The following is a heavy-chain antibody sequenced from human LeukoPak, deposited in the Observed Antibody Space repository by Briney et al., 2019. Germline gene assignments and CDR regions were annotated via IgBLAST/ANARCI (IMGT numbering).Heavy chain of an antibody. J-gene: IGHJ4*02. D-gene: IGHD3-22*01. CDR2: INWNGGST. CDR3: ARASGSGYYFYLDY. CDR1: GFTFSSYT. Sequence: GGSLRLSCAASGFTFSSYTMSWVRQAPGKGLEWVSGINWNGGSTGYADSVKGRFTISRDNAKNSLYLQMNTLRAEDTALYYCARASGSGYYFYLDYWGQGTLVTVSS. V-gene: IGHV3-20*04.